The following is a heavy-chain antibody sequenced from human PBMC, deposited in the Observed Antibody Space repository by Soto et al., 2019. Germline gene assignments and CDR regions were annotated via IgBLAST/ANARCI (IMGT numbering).Heavy chain of an antibody. Sequence: ASVKVSCKASGYTFTSYGISWVRQAPGQGLEWMGWISAYNGNTNYAQKLQGRVTMTTDTSTSTAYMELRSLRSDDTAVYCCARDKGAYYYDSSGYHPLDYWGQGTLVTVSS. J-gene: IGHJ4*02. D-gene: IGHD3-22*01. CDR2: ISAYNGNT. CDR1: GYTFTSYG. V-gene: IGHV1-18*01. CDR3: ARDKGAYYYDSSGYHPLDY.